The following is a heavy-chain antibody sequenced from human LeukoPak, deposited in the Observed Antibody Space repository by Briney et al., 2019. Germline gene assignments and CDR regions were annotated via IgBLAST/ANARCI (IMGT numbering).Heavy chain of an antibody. J-gene: IGHJ4*02. D-gene: IGHD3-16*01. CDR2: MSAYNGNT. CDR3: ARARMRGEGFSDFDY. Sequence: GASVKVSCKASGYTFTSYGISWVRQAPGQGLEWMGWMSAYNGNTNYAQKLQGRVTMTTDTSTSTAYMELRSLRSDDTAVYYCARARMRGEGFSDFDYWGQGTLVTVSS. V-gene: IGHV1-18*01. CDR1: GYTFTSYG.